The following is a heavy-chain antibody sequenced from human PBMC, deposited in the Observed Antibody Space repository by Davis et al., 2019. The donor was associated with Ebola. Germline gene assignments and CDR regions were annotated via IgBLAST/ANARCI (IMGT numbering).Heavy chain of an antibody. CDR3: AKRVDR. CDR2: IKQDGSDK. CDR1: GFTFSSYS. V-gene: IGHV3-7*01. Sequence: AGSLTLSCAASGFTFSSYSMNWVRQAPGKGLEWVANIKQDGSDKYYVDSVKGRFTISRDNAKNSLYLQMNSLRAEDTAVYYCAKRVDRWGQGTLVTVSS. J-gene: IGHJ4*02. D-gene: IGHD5-12*01.